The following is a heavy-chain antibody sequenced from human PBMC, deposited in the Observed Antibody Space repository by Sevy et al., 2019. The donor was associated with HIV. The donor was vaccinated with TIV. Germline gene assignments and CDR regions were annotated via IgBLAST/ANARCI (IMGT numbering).Heavy chain of an antibody. Sequence: SETLSLTYAVHDGSFSGYYWNWIRQLPGKGLEWIGEINESGITYYNPSLKSRVAISVDTSKKQFSLKLNSVTAADTALYFCARSPPVVVVPGAPSWFDPWGQGTLVTVSS. CDR2: INESGIT. V-gene: IGHV4-34*01. CDR3: ARSPPVVVVPGAPSWFDP. CDR1: DGSFSGYY. D-gene: IGHD2-2*01. J-gene: IGHJ5*02.